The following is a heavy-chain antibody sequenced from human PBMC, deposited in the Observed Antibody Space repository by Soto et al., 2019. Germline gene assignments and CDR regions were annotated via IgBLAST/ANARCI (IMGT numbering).Heavy chain of an antibody. Sequence: SETLSLTCTVSGGSISSGGYYWSWIRQHRGKGLEWIGYIYYSGSTYYNPSLKSRVTISVDTSKNQFSLKLSSVTAADTAVYYCARAVVVVAATLSYYYYGMDVWGQGTTVTVSS. V-gene: IGHV4-31*03. CDR2: IYYSGST. J-gene: IGHJ6*02. CDR3: ARAVVVVAATLSYYYYGMDV. D-gene: IGHD2-15*01. CDR1: GGSISSGGYY.